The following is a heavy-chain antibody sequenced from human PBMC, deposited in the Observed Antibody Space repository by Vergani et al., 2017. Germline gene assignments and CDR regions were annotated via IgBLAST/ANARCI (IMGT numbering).Heavy chain of an antibody. Sequence: EVQLVQSGAEVKKPGESLKISCEGSGYSFTSSWIAWVRQMPGKGLEWMVIIYPGVSDTRYSPAFQGQVTISADRSISNAYLQWSSLKASDTAMYYCARREYSSPSGAFDIWGQGTMVTVSS. CDR2: IYPGVSDT. CDR1: GYSFTSSW. D-gene: IGHD6-6*01. J-gene: IGHJ3*02. V-gene: IGHV5-51*01. CDR3: ARREYSSPSGAFDI.